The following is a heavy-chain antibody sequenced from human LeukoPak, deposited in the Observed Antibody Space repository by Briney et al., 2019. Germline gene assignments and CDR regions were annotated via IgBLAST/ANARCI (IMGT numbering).Heavy chain of an antibody. CDR2: IYYSGST. CDR1: GGSINSYY. Sequence: SETLTLTCTVSGGSINSYYWSWIRQPPGKGLEWIGYIYYSGSTNYNPSLKSRVTISVDTSKNQFSLRLSSVTAADTAVYYCARVTGYMTEDYFDYWGQGTLITVSS. D-gene: IGHD6-13*01. V-gene: IGHV4-59*01. J-gene: IGHJ4*02. CDR3: ARVTGYMTEDYFDY.